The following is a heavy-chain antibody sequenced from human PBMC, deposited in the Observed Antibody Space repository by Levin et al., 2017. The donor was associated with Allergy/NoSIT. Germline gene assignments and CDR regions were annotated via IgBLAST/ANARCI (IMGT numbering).Heavy chain of an antibody. CDR1: GGTFSRSG. Sequence: KISCKASGGTFSRSGFTWVRQAPGQGLEWMGGIVPMYDTTTYAQKFQGRVTIIADESTTTIFMELSSLTSGDTAVYYCAKRADAAQGGDPYFDHWGQGTLITVSS. CDR3: AKRADAAQGGDPYFDH. D-gene: IGHD3-16*01. V-gene: IGHV1-69*01. CDR2: IVPMYDTT. J-gene: IGHJ4*02.